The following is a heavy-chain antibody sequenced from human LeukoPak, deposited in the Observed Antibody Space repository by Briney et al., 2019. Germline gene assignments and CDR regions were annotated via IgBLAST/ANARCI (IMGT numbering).Heavy chain of an antibody. CDR3: FGTPTYYYGSGSLYYYGMDV. Sequence: PGGSLRLSCTASGFTFGDYAMSWVRQAPGKGLEGVGFIRSKAYGGTTEYAASVKGRFTISRDDSKSIAYLQMNSLKTEDTAVYYCFGTPTYYYGSGSLYYYGMDVWGQGTTVTVSS. V-gene: IGHV3-49*04. J-gene: IGHJ6*02. D-gene: IGHD3-10*01. CDR2: IRSKAYGGTT. CDR1: GFTFGDYA.